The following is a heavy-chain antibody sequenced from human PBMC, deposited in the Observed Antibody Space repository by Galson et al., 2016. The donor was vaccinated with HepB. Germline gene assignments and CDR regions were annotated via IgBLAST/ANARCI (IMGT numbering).Heavy chain of an antibody. CDR2: ISWNSGSI. CDR3: AKGLSSGLLHFYYGMDV. D-gene: IGHD3-22*01. V-gene: IGHV3-9*01. CDR1: GGTFDDYG. Sequence: SLRLSCAASGGTFDDYGMHWVRQAPGKGLEWVSGISWNSGSIGYADSVKGRFTISRDNAKNSLYLQMNSLRAEDTALYYCAKGLSSGLLHFYYGMDVWGQGTTVTVSS. J-gene: IGHJ6*02.